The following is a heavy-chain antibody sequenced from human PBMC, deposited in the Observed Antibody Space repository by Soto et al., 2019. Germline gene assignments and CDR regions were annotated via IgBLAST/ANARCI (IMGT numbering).Heavy chain of an antibody. Sequence: SVKVSCKASGGTFSSYAISWVRQAPGQGLEWMGGIIPIFGTANYAQKFQGRVTITADESTSTAYMELSSLRSEDTAVYYCARARGHGSYSPYSYCGMDVWGQGTTVTVSS. J-gene: IGHJ6*02. V-gene: IGHV1-69*13. CDR2: IIPIFGTA. D-gene: IGHD1-26*01. CDR1: GGTFSSYA. CDR3: ARARGHGSYSPYSYCGMDV.